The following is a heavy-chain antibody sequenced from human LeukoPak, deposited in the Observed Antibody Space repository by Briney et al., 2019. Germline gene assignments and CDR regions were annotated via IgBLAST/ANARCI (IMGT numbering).Heavy chain of an antibody. D-gene: IGHD3-3*01. CDR3: ARVGYDFWSGYLTFPWFDP. CDR1: GYTFTSYG. CDR2: ISAYNGNT. Sequence: ASVKVSCKASGYTFTSYGISWVRQAPGQGLEWMGWISAYNGNTNYAQKLQGRVTMTTDTSTSTAYMELRSLRSDDTAVYYCARVGYDFWSGYLTFPWFDPWGQGTLVTVSS. V-gene: IGHV1-18*01. J-gene: IGHJ5*02.